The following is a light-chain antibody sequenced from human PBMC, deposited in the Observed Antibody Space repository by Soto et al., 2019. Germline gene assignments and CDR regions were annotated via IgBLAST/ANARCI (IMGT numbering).Light chain of an antibody. J-gene: IGKJ1*01. Sequence: EIVMTQSPATLSVSPGERATLSCRASQSISSNLAWYQQKLGQAPRLLIYRASTRATGIPARFSGSGSGTEFTLTISSLQYEDFELYYCHQYDNWPQTFGQGTKADIK. V-gene: IGKV3-15*01. CDR3: HQYDNWPQT. CDR1: QSISSN. CDR2: RAS.